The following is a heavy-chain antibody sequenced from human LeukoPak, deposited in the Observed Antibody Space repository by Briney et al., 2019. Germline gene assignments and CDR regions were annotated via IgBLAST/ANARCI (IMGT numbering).Heavy chain of an antibody. D-gene: IGHD4-17*01. CDR3: ARSHDYGDYGDYYYYMDV. J-gene: IGHJ6*03. CDR1: GYTFTGYY. Sequence: GASVKVSCKASGYTFTGYYMHWVRQAPGQGLEWMGWINPNSGGTNYAQKFQGRVTMTRDTSISTAYMELSRLRSDDTAVYYCARSHDYGDYGDYYYYMDVWGKGTTVTVSS. CDR2: INPNSGGT. V-gene: IGHV1-2*02.